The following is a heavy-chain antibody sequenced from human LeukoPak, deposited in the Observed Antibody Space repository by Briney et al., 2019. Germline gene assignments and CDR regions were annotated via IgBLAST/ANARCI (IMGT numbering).Heavy chain of an antibody. CDR1: GYTFTAYY. CDR2: INPNSGGT. V-gene: IGHV1-2*02. Sequence: GASVKVSCKASGYTFTAYYMHWVRQAPGQGLEWMGWINPNSGGTNYAQKFQGRVTMTRDTSISTAYMELSRLRSDDTAVYYCARDLTWELLDFDYWGQGTLVTVSS. J-gene: IGHJ4*02. CDR3: ARDLTWELLDFDY. D-gene: IGHD1-26*01.